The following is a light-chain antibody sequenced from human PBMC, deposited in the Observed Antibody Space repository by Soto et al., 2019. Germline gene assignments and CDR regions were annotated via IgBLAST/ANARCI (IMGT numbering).Light chain of an antibody. J-gene: IGKJ4*01. CDR2: DAS. CDR1: QSISTN. CDR3: QQHNNWPLT. V-gene: IGKV3-15*01. Sequence: EIVMTQSPATLSVSPGERATLSCRASQSISTNLAWYQQKPGQAPRLLIYDASTRATGIPARFSGSGSGTEFTLTISSLQSEDFAGYYCQQHNNWPLTFGGGTKVEI.